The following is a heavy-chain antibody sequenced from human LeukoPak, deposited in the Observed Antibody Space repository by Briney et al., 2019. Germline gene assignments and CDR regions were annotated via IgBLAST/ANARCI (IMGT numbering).Heavy chain of an antibody. CDR2: FDPEDGET. V-gene: IGHV1-24*01. J-gene: IGHJ4*02. CDR1: GYTLTELS. D-gene: IGHD6-6*01. CDR3: ATAGIGSSSVDYFDY. Sequence: ASVKVYCKVSGYTLTELSMHWVRQAPGKGLEWMGGFDPEDGETIYAQKFQGRVTMTEDTSTDTAYMELSSLRSEDTAVYYCATAGIGSSSVDYFDYWGQGTLVTVSS.